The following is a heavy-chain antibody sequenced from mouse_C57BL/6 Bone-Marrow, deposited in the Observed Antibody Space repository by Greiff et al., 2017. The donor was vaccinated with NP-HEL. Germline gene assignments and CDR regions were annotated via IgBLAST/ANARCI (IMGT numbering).Heavy chain of an antibody. CDR1: GFTFSSYT. D-gene: IGHD1-1*01. Sequence: DVMLVESGGGLVKPGGSLKLSCAASGFTFSSYTMSWVRQTPEKRLEWVATISGGGGNTYYPDSVKGRFTISRDNAKNTLYLQMSSLRSEDTALYYCARRGITSRAMDYWGQGTSVTVSS. CDR2: ISGGGGNT. V-gene: IGHV5-9*01. CDR3: ARRGITSRAMDY. J-gene: IGHJ4*01.